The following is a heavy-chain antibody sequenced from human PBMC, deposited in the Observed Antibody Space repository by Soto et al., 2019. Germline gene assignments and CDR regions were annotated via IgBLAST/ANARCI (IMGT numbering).Heavy chain of an antibody. CDR3: AREDIMGTRSFDY. CDR2: ICSLSQTI. D-gene: IGHD1-26*01. Sequence: LVESGGGLVQPGGSLRLSCGVSEFTFSSYSMNWVRQAPGKGLEWLAYICSLSQTIYYADSVKGRFTISRDNAKNSLYQQMNSLRDEDTAVYFCAREDIMGTRSFDYWGQGTRVTVSS. J-gene: IGHJ4*02. V-gene: IGHV3-48*02. CDR1: EFTFSSYS.